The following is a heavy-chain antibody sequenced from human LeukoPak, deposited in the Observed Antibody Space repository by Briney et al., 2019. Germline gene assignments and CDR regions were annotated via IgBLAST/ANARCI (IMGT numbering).Heavy chain of an antibody. CDR1: GGSFSGYY. CDR2: INHSGST. CDR3: ARSLFAAGTVFPFDY. D-gene: IGHD6-13*01. Sequence: PSETLSLTCAVYGGSFSGYYWSWIRQPPGKGLEWIGEINHSGSTNYNPSLKSRVTISVDTSKNQFSLKLSSVTAADTAVYYCARSLFAAGTVFPFDYWGQGTLVTVSS. J-gene: IGHJ4*02. V-gene: IGHV4-34*01.